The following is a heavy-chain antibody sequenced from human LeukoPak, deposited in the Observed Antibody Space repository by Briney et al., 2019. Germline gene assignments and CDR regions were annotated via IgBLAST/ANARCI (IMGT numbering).Heavy chain of an antibody. D-gene: IGHD2-2*01. CDR1: GFTFSSYA. CDR3: ARDSLYCSSTSCLYYYYYYMDV. Sequence: GRSLRLSCAASGFTFSSYAMHWVRQAPGKGLEWVAVISYDGSNKYYADSVKGRFTISRDNSKNTLYLQMNSLRAEDTAVYYCARDSLYCSSTSCLYYYYYYMDVWGKGTTVTVSS. CDR2: ISYDGSNK. V-gene: IGHV3-30-3*01. J-gene: IGHJ6*03.